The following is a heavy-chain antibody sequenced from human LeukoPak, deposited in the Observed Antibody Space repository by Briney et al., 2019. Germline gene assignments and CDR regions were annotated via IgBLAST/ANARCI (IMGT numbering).Heavy chain of an antibody. CDR2: ISSNGGST. CDR3: TGSYYYEYFQH. CDR1: GFTFSSYA. Sequence: GGSLRLSCSASGFTFSSYAMHWVRQAPGQGLEYVSAISSNGGSTYYADSVRGRFTISRDNSKSTLYLQMNSLRAEDTALYYCTGSYYYEYFQHWGQGTLVTVSS. D-gene: IGHD3-22*01. V-gene: IGHV3-64*04. J-gene: IGHJ1*01.